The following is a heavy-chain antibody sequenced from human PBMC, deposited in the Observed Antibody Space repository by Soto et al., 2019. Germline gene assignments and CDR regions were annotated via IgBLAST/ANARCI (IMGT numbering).Heavy chain of an antibody. J-gene: IGHJ4*02. D-gene: IGHD3-22*01. CDR2: ISAYNGNT. CDR3: ARWNYYDSSGYYPFDY. CDR1: GYTFTSYG. V-gene: IGHV1-18*01. Sequence: ASVKVSCKASGYTFTSYGISWVRQAPGQGLEWMGWISAYNGNTNYAQKLQGRVTMTTDTSTSTAYMELRSLRSDDTAVYYCARWNYYDSSGYYPFDYWGQGTLVTVSS.